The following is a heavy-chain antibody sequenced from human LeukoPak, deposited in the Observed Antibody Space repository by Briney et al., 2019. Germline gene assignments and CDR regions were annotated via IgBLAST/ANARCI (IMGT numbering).Heavy chain of an antibody. V-gene: IGHV3-30*02. CDR3: AKDRLLWFGELLPPYYFDY. D-gene: IGHD3-10*01. CDR2: IRYDGSNK. J-gene: IGHJ4*02. Sequence: PGGSLRLSCAASGFTFSNYGMHWVRQAPGKGLEWVAFIRYDGSNKYYADSVKGRFTISRDNSKNTLYLQMNSLRAEDTAVYYCAKDRLLWFGELLPPYYFDYWGQGTLVTVPS. CDR1: GFTFSNYG.